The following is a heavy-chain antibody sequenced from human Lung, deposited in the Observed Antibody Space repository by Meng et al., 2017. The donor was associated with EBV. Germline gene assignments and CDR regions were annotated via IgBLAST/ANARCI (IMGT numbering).Heavy chain of an antibody. D-gene: IGHD2-21*02. CDR3: ARVGAYCGRYCYHPR. CDR1: GGSLSSRNW. CDR2: IYHSGST. J-gene: IGHJ4*02. Sequence: GPGLGDPSGTLPLYCAGSGGSLSSRNWLSWVRQPPGKGLEWIGEIYHSGSTNYNPSLKSRVTISVDESKNQFSLRLSSVTAADTAVYYCARVGAYCGRYCYHPRWGQGTLVTVSS. V-gene: IGHV4-4*02.